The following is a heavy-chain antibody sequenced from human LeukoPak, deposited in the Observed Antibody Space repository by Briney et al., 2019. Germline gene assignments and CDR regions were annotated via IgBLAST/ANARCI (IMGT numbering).Heavy chain of an antibody. CDR2: ISAYNGNT. V-gene: IGHV1-18*01. D-gene: IGHD3-10*01. Sequence: ASVKVSCKASGYTFTSYGISWVRQAPGQGLEWMGWISAYNGNTNYAQELQGRVTMTTDTSTSTAYMELRSLRSDDTAVYYCARVDRSYLWFGELWDAFDIWGQGTMVTVSS. J-gene: IGHJ3*02. CDR3: ARVDRSYLWFGELWDAFDI. CDR1: GYTFTSYG.